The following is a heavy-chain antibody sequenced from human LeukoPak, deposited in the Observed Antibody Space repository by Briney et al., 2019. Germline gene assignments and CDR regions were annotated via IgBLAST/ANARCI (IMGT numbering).Heavy chain of an antibody. V-gene: IGHV3-30*18. D-gene: IGHD5-12*01. CDR3: AKDPNSGYDRLPSDY. J-gene: IGHJ4*02. CDR1: TFFFSAYG. CDR2: ISSDGSKK. Sequence: GGSLRLSCAASTFFFSAYGMNWVRQAPGKGLEWVASISSDGSKKYYVDSVKGRFTISRDNSQNTLYLQMNSLRAEDTAMYYCAKDPNSGYDRLPSDYWGQGTLVIVSS.